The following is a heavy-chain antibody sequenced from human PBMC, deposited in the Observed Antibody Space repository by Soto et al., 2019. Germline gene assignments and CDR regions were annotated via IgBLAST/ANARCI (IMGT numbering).Heavy chain of an antibody. V-gene: IGHV3-23*01. Sequence: EVQLLESGGDLVQPGGSLRLSCAASGFSFRSYAMGWVRQAPGKGLNWVSSISAGGDGTYYADSVKGRFTISRDNLKNRLYLQMNSLRAEDTAVYYCAKDIGYCSGGSCYYFDYWGQGTLVTVSS. D-gene: IGHD2-15*01. CDR3: AKDIGYCSGGSCYYFDY. J-gene: IGHJ4*02. CDR1: GFSFRSYA. CDR2: ISAGGDGT.